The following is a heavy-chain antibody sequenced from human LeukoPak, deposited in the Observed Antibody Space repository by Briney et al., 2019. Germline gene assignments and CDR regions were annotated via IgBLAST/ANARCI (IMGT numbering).Heavy chain of an antibody. CDR2: IYYSGTA. J-gene: IGHJ4*02. D-gene: IGHD4-17*01. V-gene: IGHV4-31*03. CDR3: ARFSNDHGVKFDY. CDR1: GGSISSGGYS. Sequence: SETLSLTCTVSGGSISSGGYSWSWVRQHPEKGLEWIGYIYYSGTAYYNPSLKSRVTMSVDPSKNQFSLKLDSVTAADTAVYYCARFSNDHGVKFDYWGQGTLVTVSS.